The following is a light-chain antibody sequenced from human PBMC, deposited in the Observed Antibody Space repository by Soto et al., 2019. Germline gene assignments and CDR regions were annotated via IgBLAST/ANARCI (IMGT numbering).Light chain of an antibody. Sequence: EVVLTQSPGTLSLSPGERATLSCRASQNIRGNELAWYQPKPGQAPRLLIYRGSSRATGIPDRFSGRGSGTAFTLTISRLEPEDFAVYYCQDYGTSAPWTFGQGTKVEIK. V-gene: IGKV3-20*01. J-gene: IGKJ1*01. CDR2: RGS. CDR1: QNIRGNE. CDR3: QDYGTSAPWT.